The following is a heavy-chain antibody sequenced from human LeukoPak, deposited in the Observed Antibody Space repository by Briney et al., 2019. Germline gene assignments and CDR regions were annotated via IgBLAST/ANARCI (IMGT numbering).Heavy chain of an antibody. CDR3: GVGPDNYYYYYGMDV. CDR1: GGTFSSYA. J-gene: IGHJ6*02. D-gene: IGHD1-26*01. V-gene: IGHV1-69*13. CDR2: IIPIFGTA. Sequence: SVKVSCKASGGTFSSYAISWVRQAPGQGLEWMGGIIPIFGTANYAQKLQGRVTITADESTSTAYMELSSLRSEDTAVYYCGVGPDNYYYYYGMDVWGQGTTVTVSS.